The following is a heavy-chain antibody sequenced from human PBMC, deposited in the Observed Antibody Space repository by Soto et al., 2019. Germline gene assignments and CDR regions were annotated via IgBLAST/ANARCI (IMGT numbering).Heavy chain of an antibody. CDR2: IKSKTDGGTT. D-gene: IGHD2-15*01. Sequence: GGSLRLSCASSGFTFSNAWMSWVRQAPGKGLEWVGRIKSKTDGGTTDYAAPVKGRFTISRDDSKNTLYLQMNSLKTEDTAVYYCTTGIGLRIGPCYYYMDVWGKGTTVTVSS. V-gene: IGHV3-15*01. CDR3: TTGIGLRIGPCYYYMDV. J-gene: IGHJ6*03. CDR1: GFTFSNAW.